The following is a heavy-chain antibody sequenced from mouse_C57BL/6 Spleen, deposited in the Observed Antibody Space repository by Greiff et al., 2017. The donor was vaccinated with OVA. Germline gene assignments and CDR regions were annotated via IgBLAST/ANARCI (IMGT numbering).Heavy chain of an antibody. V-gene: IGHV1-54*01. D-gene: IGHD2-2*01. CDR1: GYAFTNYL. Sequence: QVQLKESGAELVRPGTSVKVSCKASGYAFTNYLIEWVKQRPGQGLEWIGVINPGSGGTNYNEKFKGKATLTADKSSSTAYMQLSSLTSEDSAVYFCARGHWLGMDYWGQGTSVTVSS. CDR3: ARGHWLGMDY. J-gene: IGHJ4*01. CDR2: INPGSGGT.